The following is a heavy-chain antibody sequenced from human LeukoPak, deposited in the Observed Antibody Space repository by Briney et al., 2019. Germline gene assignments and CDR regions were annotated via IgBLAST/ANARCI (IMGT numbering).Heavy chain of an antibody. Sequence: GASVKVSCNASGYTFTGYYMHWVRQAPGQRLEGMGWINPNSGGTNYAQKFQGRGNMTRDTSIRTAYVELSRLRSYDTAVYYCARDRGYCSSTSCYTGWFDPWGQGTLVTVSS. CDR2: INPNSGGT. J-gene: IGHJ5*02. CDR1: GYTFTGYY. CDR3: ARDRGYCSSTSCYTGWFDP. D-gene: IGHD2-2*02. V-gene: IGHV1-2*02.